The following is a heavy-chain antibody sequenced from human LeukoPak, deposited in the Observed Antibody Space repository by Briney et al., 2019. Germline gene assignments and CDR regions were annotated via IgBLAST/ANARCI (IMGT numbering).Heavy chain of an antibody. CDR3: ARVQQLVRGEYYFDY. V-gene: IGHV3-7*01. J-gene: IGHJ4*02. D-gene: IGHD6-13*01. Sequence: GGSLRLSCAASGFTFSSYWMSWVRQAPGKGLEWVANIKQDGSEKYYVDSVKGRFTISRDNAKNSLYLQMNSLRAEDTAVYYCARVQQLVRGEYYFDYWGQGTLVTVSS. CDR1: GFTFSSYW. CDR2: IKQDGSEK.